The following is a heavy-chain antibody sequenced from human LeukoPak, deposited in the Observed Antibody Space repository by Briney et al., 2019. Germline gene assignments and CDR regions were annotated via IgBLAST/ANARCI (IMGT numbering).Heavy chain of an antibody. CDR2: IDPSDSYT. CDR1: GYSFTSYW. V-gene: IGHV5-10-1*01. Sequence: GESLKISCKGSGYSFTSYWISWVRQMPGKGLEWMGRIDPSDSYTNYSPSFQGHVTISADKSISTAYLQWSSLKASDTAMYYCARQVGATGPDPNDAFDIWGRGTMVTVSS. CDR3: ARQVGATGPDPNDAFDI. D-gene: IGHD1-26*01. J-gene: IGHJ3*02.